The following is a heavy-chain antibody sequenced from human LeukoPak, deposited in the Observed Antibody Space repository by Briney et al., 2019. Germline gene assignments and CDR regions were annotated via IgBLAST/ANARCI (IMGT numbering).Heavy chain of an antibody. D-gene: IGHD2-15*01. CDR3: ARDRYCSGGSCSSVRFDP. CDR2: IASGGDIT. Sequence: GGSLRLSCVASGFSFGGFSMSWVRQPPGKGLEWVSVIASGGDITYYADSVKGRFTISRDNSKSTLYLQLNSLRAEDTALYYCARDRYCSGGSCSSVRFDPWGQGTLVTVYS. CDR1: GFSFGGFS. V-gene: IGHV3-23*01. J-gene: IGHJ5*02.